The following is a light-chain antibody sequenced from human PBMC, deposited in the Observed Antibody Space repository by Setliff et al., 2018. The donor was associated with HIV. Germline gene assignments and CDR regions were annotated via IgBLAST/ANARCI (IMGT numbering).Light chain of an antibody. V-gene: IGKV4-1*01. CDR2: WAS. Sequence: DIVMTQSPDSLAVSLGERATINCKSSQSVLYGSNNKKYLAWYQQKPGQPPKLLIYWASTRESGVPDRFSGSGSGTDFTLTISSLQAEYVAVYYCQQYYTIPLTFGEGTKVDIK. J-gene: IGKJ4*01. CDR1: QSVLYGSNNKKY. CDR3: QQYYTIPLT.